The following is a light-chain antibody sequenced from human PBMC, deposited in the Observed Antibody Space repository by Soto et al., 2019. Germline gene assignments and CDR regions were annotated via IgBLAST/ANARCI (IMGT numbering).Light chain of an antibody. Sequence: EIVLTQSPGTLSLSPGERATLSCRASQSVSSSYLAWYQQKPGQAPRLLIYGASSRATGIPDRFSGSGSGTDFTLTISRREPEDFAVYYCQQYGSSPLMYTFGQGTKLEIK. J-gene: IGKJ2*01. CDR2: GAS. CDR1: QSVSSSY. V-gene: IGKV3-20*01. CDR3: QQYGSSPLMYT.